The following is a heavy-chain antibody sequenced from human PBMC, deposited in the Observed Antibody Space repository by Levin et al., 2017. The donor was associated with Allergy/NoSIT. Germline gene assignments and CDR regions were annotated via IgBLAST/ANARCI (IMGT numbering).Heavy chain of an antibody. Sequence: GSLRLSCAVYGGSFSGYYWSWIRQPPGKGLEWIGEINHSGSTNYNPSLKSRVTISVDTSKNQFSLKLSSVTAADTAVYYCARGTRKGAVAGTIGYWGQGTLVTVSS. CDR2: INHSGST. D-gene: IGHD6-19*01. J-gene: IGHJ4*02. CDR3: ARGTRKGAVAGTIGY. V-gene: IGHV4-34*01. CDR1: GGSFSGYY.